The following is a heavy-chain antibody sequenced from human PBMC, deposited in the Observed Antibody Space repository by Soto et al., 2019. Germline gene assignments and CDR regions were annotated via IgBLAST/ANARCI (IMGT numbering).Heavy chain of an antibody. J-gene: IGHJ5*02. CDR2: IYTSGST. V-gene: IGHV4-4*07. D-gene: IGHD6-19*01. CDR1: GGSISSYY. CDR3: ARETASYSSGWYNWFDP. Sequence: SETLSLTCTVSGGSISSYYWSWIRQPAGKGLEWIGRIYTSGSTNYNPSLKSRVTMSVDTSKNQFSLKLSSVTAADTAVYYCARETASYSSGWYNWFDPWGQGTLVTVSS.